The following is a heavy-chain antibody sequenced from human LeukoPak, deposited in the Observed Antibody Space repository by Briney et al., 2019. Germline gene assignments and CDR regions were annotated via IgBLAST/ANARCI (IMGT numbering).Heavy chain of an antibody. V-gene: IGHV5-51*01. CDR3: ARHGEFGELNWFDP. D-gene: IGHD3-10*01. J-gene: IGHJ5*02. CDR1: GYTFTTYW. CDR2: IYPGDSDT. Sequence: GESLKISCKGSGYTFTTYWIGWVRQMPGKGLEWMGIIYPGDSDTRYSPSFQGQVTISVDESINTACLQWSSLKASDTAIYYCARHGEFGELNWFDPWGQGTLVTVSS.